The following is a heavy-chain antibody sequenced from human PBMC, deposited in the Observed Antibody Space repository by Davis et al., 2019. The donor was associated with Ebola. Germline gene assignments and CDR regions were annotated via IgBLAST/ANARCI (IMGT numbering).Heavy chain of an antibody. D-gene: IGHD3-22*01. Sequence: GGSLRLSCAASGFTFSGSAMHWVRQAPGKGLEWVSVIYSGGSTYYADSVKGRFTISRDNSKNTLYLQMNSLRAEDTAVYYCARDGARYYDSSGYYFGWGQGTLVTVSS. CDR1: GFTFSGSA. V-gene: IGHV3-66*01. J-gene: IGHJ4*02. CDR3: ARDGARYYDSSGYYFG. CDR2: IYSGGST.